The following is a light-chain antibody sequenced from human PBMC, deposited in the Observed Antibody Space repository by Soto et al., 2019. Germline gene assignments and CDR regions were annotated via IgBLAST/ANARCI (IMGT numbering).Light chain of an antibody. CDR2: DAS. J-gene: IGKJ5*01. CDR3: QQSSDRLPIT. Sequence: EVVLTPSPVPLSLAPGESPPLSCRDSQSVSSHLAWYQQKPGQAPRLLIYDASKRPTGIPARFSGSGSGTDFTLTIRSLEPEDSAVYYCQQSSDRLPITVGQGTRLEIK. CDR1: QSVSSH. V-gene: IGKV3-11*01.